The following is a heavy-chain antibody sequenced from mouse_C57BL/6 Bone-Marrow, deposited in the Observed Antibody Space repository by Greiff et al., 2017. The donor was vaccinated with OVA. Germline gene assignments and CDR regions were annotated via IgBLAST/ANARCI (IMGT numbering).Heavy chain of an antibody. CDR1: GFTFSDYY. CDR3: ARSYGSRQGYFDV. Sequence: EVQRVESGGGLVQPGGSLKLSCAASGFTFSDYYMYWVRQTPEKRLEWVAYISNGGGSTYYPDTVKGRFTISRDNAKNTLYLKMSRLKSEDTAMYYCARSYGSRQGYFDVWGTGTTVTVSS. CDR2: ISNGGGST. D-gene: IGHD1-1*01. J-gene: IGHJ1*03. V-gene: IGHV5-12*01.